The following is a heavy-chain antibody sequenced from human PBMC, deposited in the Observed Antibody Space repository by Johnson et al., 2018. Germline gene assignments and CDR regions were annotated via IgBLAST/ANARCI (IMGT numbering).Heavy chain of an antibody. V-gene: IGHV3-23*04. CDR1: GFTFNRYA. Sequence: VQLVESGGGLVQPGGSLRLSCAASGFTFNRYAMSWVRQAPGRGLEWVSTFAGTSVNTYYADSVRGRFDISRDNSKKTRFLQMDSLRAEETAVYYCAKCPGNSSWWYEFFHHWGQGTLVTVSS. CDR3: AKCPGNSSWWYEFFHH. J-gene: IGHJ1*01. D-gene: IGHD6-19*01. CDR2: FAGTSVNT.